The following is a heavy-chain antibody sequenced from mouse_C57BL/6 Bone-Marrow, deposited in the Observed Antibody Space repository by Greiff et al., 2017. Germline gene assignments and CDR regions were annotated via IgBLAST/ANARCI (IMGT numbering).Heavy chain of an antibody. CDR1: GFSLTSYG. D-gene: IGHD1-1*01. J-gene: IGHJ3*01. CDR3: ASGYYGSSYKRFAY. CDR2: IWGVGST. V-gene: IGHV2-6*01. Sequence: QVQLKESGPGLVAPSQSLSITCTVSGFSLTSYGVDWVRQSPGKGLEWLGVIWGVGSTNYNSALKSRLSISKDNSKSQVFLKMNSLQTDDTAMYYCASGYYGSSYKRFAYWGQGTLVTVSA.